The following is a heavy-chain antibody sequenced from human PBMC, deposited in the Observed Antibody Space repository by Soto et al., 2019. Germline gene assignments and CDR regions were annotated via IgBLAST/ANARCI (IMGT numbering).Heavy chain of an antibody. CDR3: AKDIYDILTGYSRGDGLDL. J-gene: IGHJ3*01. V-gene: IGHV3-9*01. Sequence: DVQLVESGGDLVQPGRSLRLACTASGFKFDDYAMHWVRQAPGKGLEWVSGISWKSGSMNYADSVKGRFTISRDNAKNSLYPQMNSLRSEDTALYYCAKDIYDILTGYSRGDGLDLWGHGTMVTVSS. CDR2: ISWKSGSM. D-gene: IGHD3-9*01. CDR1: GFKFDDYA.